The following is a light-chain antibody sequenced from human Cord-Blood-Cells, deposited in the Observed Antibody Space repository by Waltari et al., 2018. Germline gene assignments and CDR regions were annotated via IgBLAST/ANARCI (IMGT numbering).Light chain of an antibody. V-gene: IGLV1-40*01. Sequence: QSVLTQPPSVSRAPGQRVTIPCTGSSSNIGAGYDVHWYQQLPGTAPKLLIYGNSNRPSGVPDRFSGSKSGTSASLAITGLQAEDEADYYCQSYDSSLSGSVFGGGTKLTVL. CDR2: GNS. J-gene: IGLJ3*02. CDR3: QSYDSSLSGSV. CDR1: SSNIGAGYD.